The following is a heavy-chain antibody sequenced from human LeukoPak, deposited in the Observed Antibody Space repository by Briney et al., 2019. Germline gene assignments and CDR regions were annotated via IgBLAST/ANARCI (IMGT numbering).Heavy chain of an antibody. J-gene: IGHJ4*02. CDR2: ISSSSSYI. Sequence: PGGSLRLSCAASGFTFSSYSMNWVRQAPGKGLEWVSSISSSSSYIYYADSVKGRFTISRDNAKNSLYLQMNSLRAEDTAVYYCARDKGAARPFDYWGQGTLVTVSS. CDR1: GFTFSSYS. V-gene: IGHV3-21*01. CDR3: ARDKGAARPFDY. D-gene: IGHD6-6*01.